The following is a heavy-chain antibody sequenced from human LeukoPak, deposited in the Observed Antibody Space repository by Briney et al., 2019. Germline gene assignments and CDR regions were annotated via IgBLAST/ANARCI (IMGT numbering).Heavy chain of an antibody. CDR1: GYTFTDST. D-gene: IGHD3-10*01. V-gene: IGHV1-3*01. CDR2: ISAGHGNT. CDR3: ARLMVRGESY. Sequence: PGASVKVSCKASGYTFTDSTMHWVRQAPGQGLVWMGWISAGHGNTIYLEKFQGRVTITRDTSASTVYMELSSLRSEDTAVYYCARLMVRGESYWGQGTLVTVSS. J-gene: IGHJ4*02.